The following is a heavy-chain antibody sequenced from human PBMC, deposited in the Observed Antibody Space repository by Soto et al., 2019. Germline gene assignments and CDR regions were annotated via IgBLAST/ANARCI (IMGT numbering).Heavy chain of an antibody. Sequence: QVQLQESGPGLVKPSGTLSLTCAVSSVSIDTTNWWSWVRQPPGKGVEWIGEIFHSGNTYYNPSLASRVTISVDTSKNQFSLNLRSVTAADTAVYYCARRTWGMDVWGQGTTVTVSS. D-gene: IGHD2-8*01. J-gene: IGHJ6*02. CDR3: ARRTWGMDV. CDR2: IFHSGNT. CDR1: SVSIDTTNW. V-gene: IGHV4-4*02.